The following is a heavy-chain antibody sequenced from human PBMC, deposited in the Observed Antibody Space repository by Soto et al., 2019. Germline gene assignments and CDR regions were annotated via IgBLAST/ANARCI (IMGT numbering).Heavy chain of an antibody. J-gene: IGHJ6*02. V-gene: IGHV4-59*01. CDR1: GGSISSYY. D-gene: IGHD1-26*01. CDR2: IYYSGST. Sequence: SETLSLTCTVSGGSISSYYWSWIRQPPGKGLEWIGYIYYSGSTNYNPSLKSRVTISVDTSKNQFSLKLSSVTAADTAVYYCARGGSYYYGMDVWGQGTTVTVSS. CDR3: ARGGSYYYGMDV.